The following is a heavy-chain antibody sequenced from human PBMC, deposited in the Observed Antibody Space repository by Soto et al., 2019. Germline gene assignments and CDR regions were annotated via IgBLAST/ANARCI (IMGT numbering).Heavy chain of an antibody. CDR2: ISSSSSSI. CDR1: GFTFSSYS. J-gene: IGHJ4*02. D-gene: IGHD2-2*01. Sequence: EVPLVESGGGLVQPGGSLRLSCAASGFTFSSYSMNWVRQAPGKGLEWVSYISSSSSSIYYAASVKGRFTITRDNAKKSLYLQMNSLRAEDTAVYYCTGYCSSTSCHPLYWGQGTLVTVSS. V-gene: IGHV3-48*01. CDR3: TGYCSSTSCHPLY.